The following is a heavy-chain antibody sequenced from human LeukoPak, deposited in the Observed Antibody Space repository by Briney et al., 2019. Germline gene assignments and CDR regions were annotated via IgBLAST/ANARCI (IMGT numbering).Heavy chain of an antibody. V-gene: IGHV3-11*01. Sequence: GGSLRLSCAASGFTFSDYYMSWIRQAPGKGLEWVSYISSSGSTIYYADSVKGRFTISRDNAKNSLYLQMNSLRAEDSALYYCAKSWGSGWTGYFDYWGQGILVTVSS. CDR3: AKSWGSGWTGYFDY. CDR2: ISSSGSTI. D-gene: IGHD6-19*01. J-gene: IGHJ4*02. CDR1: GFTFSDYY.